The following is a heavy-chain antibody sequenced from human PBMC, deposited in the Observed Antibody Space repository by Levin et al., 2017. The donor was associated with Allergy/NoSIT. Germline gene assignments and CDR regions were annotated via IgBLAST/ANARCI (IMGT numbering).Heavy chain of an antibody. CDR2: ISTAGGTI. CDR3: ARDWRLGEDS. D-gene: IGHD3-10*01. CDR1: GFIFSNDE. J-gene: IGHJ4*02. Sequence: GESLKISCAASGFIFSNDEMNWVRQAPGKGLQWVAYISTAGGTIYYADSVRGRFIISRDNANNLLYLQMNSLRAEDTAVYYCARDWRLGEDSWGQGTLVSVSS. V-gene: IGHV3-48*03.